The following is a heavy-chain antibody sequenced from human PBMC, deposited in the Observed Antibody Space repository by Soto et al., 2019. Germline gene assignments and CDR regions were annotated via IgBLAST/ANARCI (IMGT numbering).Heavy chain of an antibody. D-gene: IGHD6-6*01. J-gene: IGHJ6*02. CDR3: ARGDRYSSSSWDYYYGMDV. Sequence: GASVKVSCKASGYTFTSYDINWVRQATGQGLEWMGWTNPNSGNTGYAQKFQGRVTMTRNTSISTAYMELSSLRSEDTAVYYCARGDRYSSSSWDYYYGMDVWGQGTTVTVSS. CDR1: GYTFTSYD. CDR2: TNPNSGNT. V-gene: IGHV1-8*01.